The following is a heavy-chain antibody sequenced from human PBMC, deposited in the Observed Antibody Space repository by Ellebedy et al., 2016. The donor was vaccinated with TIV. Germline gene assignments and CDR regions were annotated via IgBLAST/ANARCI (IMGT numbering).Heavy chain of an antibody. CDR3: ATLRGYDILTGYLPRYFHL. Sequence: GESLKISCAASGFTFSSYAMSWVRQAPGKGLEWVSAISGSGGSTYYADSVKGRFTISRDNSKNTLYLQMNSLRAEDTAVYYCATLRGYDILTGYLPRYFHLWGRGTLVNGSS. D-gene: IGHD3-9*01. CDR1: GFTFSSYA. V-gene: IGHV3-23*01. CDR2: ISGSGGST. J-gene: IGHJ2*01.